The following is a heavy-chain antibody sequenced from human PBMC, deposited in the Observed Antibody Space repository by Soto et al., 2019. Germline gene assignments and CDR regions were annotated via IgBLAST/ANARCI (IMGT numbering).Heavy chain of an antibody. CDR1: GYSFTSYW. Sequence: GESLKISCKGSGYSFTSYWISWVRQMPGKGLEWMGRIDPSDSYTNYSPSFQGHVTISADKSISTAYLQWSSLKASDTAMYYCARRGENCSGGSCYDGGHYGMDVWGQGTTVTVSS. J-gene: IGHJ6*02. CDR3: ARRGENCSGGSCYDGGHYGMDV. D-gene: IGHD2-15*01. CDR2: IDPSDSYT. V-gene: IGHV5-10-1*01.